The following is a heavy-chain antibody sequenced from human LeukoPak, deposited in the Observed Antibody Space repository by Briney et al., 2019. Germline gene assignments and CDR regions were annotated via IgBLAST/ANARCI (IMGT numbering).Heavy chain of an antibody. Sequence: PGGSLRLSCAASGFTFSSYSINWVRQAPGKGLEWVSYISSSGSTIYYADSVKGRFTISRDNAKNSLYLQMNSLRAEDTAVYYCARMIRDKDSLDYWGQGTLVTVSS. CDR3: ARMIRDKDSLDY. D-gene: IGHD3-16*01. J-gene: IGHJ4*02. V-gene: IGHV3-48*04. CDR1: GFTFSSYS. CDR2: ISSSGSTI.